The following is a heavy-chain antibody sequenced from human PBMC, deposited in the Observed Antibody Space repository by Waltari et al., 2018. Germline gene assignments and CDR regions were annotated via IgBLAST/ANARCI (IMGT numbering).Heavy chain of an antibody. J-gene: IGHJ5*02. CDR1: GVSVTRYF. D-gene: IGHD3-10*01. CDR2: VHYTGSL. Sequence: QVQLQESGPGLVRPLETLSLTCTVPGVSVTRYFLSWIRQPPGQGLEWIGYVHYTGSLEYNPSLKSRITTSVDTSNNYFSLTLKSVTAADTAVYYCARESSGSGRNNWFDPWGQGILVTVSS. CDR3: ARESSGSGRNNWFDP. V-gene: IGHV4-59*02.